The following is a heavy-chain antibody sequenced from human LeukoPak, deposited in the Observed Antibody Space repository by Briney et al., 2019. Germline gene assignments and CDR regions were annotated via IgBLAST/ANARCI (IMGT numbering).Heavy chain of an antibody. CDR1: GGSISSSSYY. D-gene: IGHD1-26*01. CDR3: ARREYSGSFFDY. CDR2: IYYSGST. Sequence: PSETLSLTCTVSGGSISSSSYYWGWIRQPPGKGLEWIGSIYYSGSTYYNPSLKSRVTISVDMSKNQFSLKLSSVTAADTAVYYCARREYSGSFFDYWGQGTLVTVSS. J-gene: IGHJ4*02. V-gene: IGHV4-39*01.